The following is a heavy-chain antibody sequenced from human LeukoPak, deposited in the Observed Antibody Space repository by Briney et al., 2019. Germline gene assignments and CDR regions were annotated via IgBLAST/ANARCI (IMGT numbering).Heavy chain of an antibody. V-gene: IGHV4-39*07. CDR2: IYYSGST. J-gene: IGHJ4*02. D-gene: IGHD2-15*01. CDR1: GGSISSGDYY. CDR3: ARSGVVVVAATLDY. Sequence: PSQTLSLTCTVSGGSISSGDYYWSWIRQPPGKGLEWIGSIYYSGSTYYNPSLKSRVTISVDTSKNQFSLKLSSVTAADTAVYYCARSGVVVVAATLDYWGQGTLVTVSS.